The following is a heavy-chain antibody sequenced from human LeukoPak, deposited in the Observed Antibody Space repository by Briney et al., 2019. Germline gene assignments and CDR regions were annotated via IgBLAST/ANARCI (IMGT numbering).Heavy chain of an antibody. J-gene: IGHJ6*02. Sequence: GGSLRLSCAASGFTFSSYSMNWVRQAPGKGLEWVSSISSSSYIYYADSVKGRFTISRDNAKNSLYLQMNSLRAEDTAVYYCARGSSTNPYGMDVWGQGTTITVSS. V-gene: IGHV3-21*01. CDR3: ARGSSTNPYGMDV. D-gene: IGHD2-2*01. CDR1: GFTFSSYS. CDR2: ISSSSYI.